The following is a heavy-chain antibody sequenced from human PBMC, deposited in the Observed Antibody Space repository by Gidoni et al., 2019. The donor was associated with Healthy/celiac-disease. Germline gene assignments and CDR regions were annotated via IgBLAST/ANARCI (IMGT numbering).Heavy chain of an antibody. CDR3: AREGKGGGKPLEY. J-gene: IGHJ4*02. CDR2: INHSGST. V-gene: IGHV4-34*01. D-gene: IGHD2-15*01. Sequence: QVQLQQWGAGLLKPSATLSLTCAVYGGSFSGYYWSWIRQPPGKGLEWIGEINHSGSTNYNPSLKSRVTISVDTSKNQFSLKLSSVTAADTAVYYCAREGKGGGKPLEYWGQGTLVTVSS. CDR1: GGSFSGYY.